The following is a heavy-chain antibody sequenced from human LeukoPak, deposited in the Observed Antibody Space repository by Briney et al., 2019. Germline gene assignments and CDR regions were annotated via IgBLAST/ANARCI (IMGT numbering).Heavy chain of an antibody. CDR3: ALHDFWSGYAVDY. D-gene: IGHD3-3*01. CDR2: ISGSGGST. V-gene: IGHV3-23*01. CDR1: GFTFSSYA. Sequence: GGSLRLSCEASGFTFSSYAMSWVRQAPGKGLEWVSAISGSGGSTYYADSVKGRFTISRDNSKNTLYLQMNSLRAEDTAVYYCALHDFWSGYAVDYWGQGTLVTVSS. J-gene: IGHJ4*02.